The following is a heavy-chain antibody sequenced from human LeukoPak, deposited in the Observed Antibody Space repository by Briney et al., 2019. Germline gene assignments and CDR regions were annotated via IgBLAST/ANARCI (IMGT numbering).Heavy chain of an antibody. Sequence: PSETLSLTCTVAGGSINSYYWSWIRQPAGKGLEWIGRIYSSGSTNYNPSLKSRVSMSVDTSKNQFSLKLTSVTAADTAVYYCARGGKATVVTMWGQGILVTVSS. CDR2: IYSSGST. D-gene: IGHD4-23*01. CDR1: GGSINSYY. J-gene: IGHJ4*02. CDR3: ARGGKATVVTM. V-gene: IGHV4-4*07.